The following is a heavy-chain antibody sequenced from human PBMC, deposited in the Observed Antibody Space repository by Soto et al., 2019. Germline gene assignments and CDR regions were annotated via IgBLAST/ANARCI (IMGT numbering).Heavy chain of an antibody. CDR3: ARDYCSSTSCYAPYYYYYMDV. D-gene: IGHD2-2*01. CDR1: GFTFSDYY. Sequence: GGSLRLSCAASGFTFSDYYMSWIRQAPGKGLEWVSYISSSGSTIYYADSVKGRFTISRDNAKNSLYLQMNSLRAEDTAVYYCARDYCSSTSCYAPYYYYYMDVWGKGTTVTVSS. V-gene: IGHV3-11*01. CDR2: ISSSGSTI. J-gene: IGHJ6*03.